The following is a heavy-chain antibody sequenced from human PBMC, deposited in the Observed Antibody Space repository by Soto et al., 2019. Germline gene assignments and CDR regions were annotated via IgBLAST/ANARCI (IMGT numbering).Heavy chain of an antibody. V-gene: IGHV3-23*01. CDR2: ISGSGGST. D-gene: IGHD1-20*01. Sequence: GGSLRLSCAASGFKFINYAMTWVRQAPGKGLEWVSSISGSGGSTYYADSVKGRFTVSRDNSKNTLYLQINSLRAEDTAVYYCAKAQTPSRYSWNHIAVGVWGKGTTVTVSS. J-gene: IGHJ6*04. CDR3: AKAQTPSRYSWNHIAVGV. CDR1: GFKFINYA.